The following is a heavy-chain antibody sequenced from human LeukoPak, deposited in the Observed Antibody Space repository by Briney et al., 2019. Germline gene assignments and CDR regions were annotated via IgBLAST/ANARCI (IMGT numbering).Heavy chain of an antibody. J-gene: IGHJ4*02. D-gene: IGHD7-27*01. V-gene: IGHV3-7*01. Sequence: PGGSLRLSCAASGFTFSSNWLSWVRQAPGKGLEWVANINQDGSEKYYVDSVRGRFTISRDSAKNSVYLQMDSLRAEDTAVYYCARGRPGMGIVIDYWAREPWSPSPQ. CDR3: ARGRPGMGIVIDY. CDR1: GFTFSSNW. CDR2: INQDGSEK.